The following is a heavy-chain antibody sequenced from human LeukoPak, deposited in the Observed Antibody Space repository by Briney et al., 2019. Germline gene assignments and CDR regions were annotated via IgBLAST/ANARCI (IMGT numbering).Heavy chain of an antibody. J-gene: IGHJ6*02. V-gene: IGHV1-69*13. D-gene: IGHD2-21*01. CDR3: ARGLIERYYYYYGMDI. Sequence: ASVKVSCKASGGTFSSYAISWVRQAPGQGLEWMGGIIPIFGTANYAQKFQGRVTITADESTSTAYMELSSLRSEDTAVYYCARGLIERYYYYYGMDIWGQGTTVTVSS. CDR1: GGTFSSYA. CDR2: IIPIFGTA.